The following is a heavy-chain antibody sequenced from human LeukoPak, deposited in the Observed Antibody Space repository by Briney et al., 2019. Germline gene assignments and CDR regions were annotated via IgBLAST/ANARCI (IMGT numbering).Heavy chain of an antibody. V-gene: IGHV2-5*02. Sequence: SGPTLVKPTQTLTLTCTFSGFSLSTSGVGAAWIRQPPGKALEWLALIYWDDDKRCSPSLKSRITITKDTSKNQVVLTMTNVDPVDTATYYCAHYDYGDSPTVDYFDYWGQRTLVTVSS. CDR2: IYWDDDK. D-gene: IGHD4-17*01. CDR1: GFSLSTSGVG. CDR3: AHYDYGDSPTVDYFDY. J-gene: IGHJ4*02.